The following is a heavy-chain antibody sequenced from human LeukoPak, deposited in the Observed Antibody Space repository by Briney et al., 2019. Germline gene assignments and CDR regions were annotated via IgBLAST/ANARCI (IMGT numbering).Heavy chain of an antibody. V-gene: IGHV3-23*01. J-gene: IGHJ6*03. CDR3: AKGGIYRGYYYYYMDV. CDR1: TFTFSSYA. Sequence: GGSLRLSCAASTFTFSSYAMSWVRQAPGQGLEWVSTISNSGGTTYYADSVKGRFTISRDNAKNSLYLQMNSLRGEDTALYYCAKGGIYRGYYYYYMDVWGKGTTVTISS. D-gene: IGHD6-13*01. CDR2: ISNSGGTT.